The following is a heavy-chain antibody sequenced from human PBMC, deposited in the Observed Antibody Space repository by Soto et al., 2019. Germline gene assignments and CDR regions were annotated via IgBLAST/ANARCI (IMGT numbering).Heavy chain of an antibody. Sequence: QLRESGPGLVKPSGTLTLTCFVSGASISSTYWWSWVRQTPGKRLEWIGQIYHTGTTSYNPSLKTRVNISLDQSNNQFSLRLNSTTAADTAVYYCATLPPRIVVVMTDLPTWGQGTLVTVSS. J-gene: IGHJ5*02. V-gene: IGHV4-4*02. D-gene: IGHD2-15*01. CDR2: IYHTGTT. CDR3: ATLPPRIVVVMTDLPT. CDR1: GASISSTYW.